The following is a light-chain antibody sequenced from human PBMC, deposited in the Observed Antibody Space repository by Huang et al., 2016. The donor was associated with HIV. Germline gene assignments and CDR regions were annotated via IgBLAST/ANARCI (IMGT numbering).Light chain of an antibody. Sequence: EIVMTQSPATLSVSPGERATLSCRASQSVSTNLAWYQQKPGQAPRLLIDGAFTRATGIPARFSGSGSETEFTLTINSLQSEDSAVYYCQQCNNWPPRITFGQGTRLEIK. J-gene: IGKJ5*01. CDR3: QQCNNWPPRIT. CDR2: GAF. V-gene: IGKV3-15*01. CDR1: QSVSTN.